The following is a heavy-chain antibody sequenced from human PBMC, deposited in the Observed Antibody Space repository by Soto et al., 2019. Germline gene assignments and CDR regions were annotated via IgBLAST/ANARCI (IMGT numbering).Heavy chain of an antibody. J-gene: IGHJ5*02. CDR1: GGTFSSYA. Sequence: QVQLVQSGAEVKKPGSSVKVSCKASGGTFSSYAISWVRQAPGQGLEWMGGIIPIFGTANYAQKFQGRVTITADESTSTAYMELSSLRSEDTAVYYCARHRPYYYDSSGYYHGAWFDPWGQGTLVTVSS. V-gene: IGHV1-69*12. D-gene: IGHD3-22*01. CDR3: ARHRPYYYDSSGYYHGAWFDP. CDR2: IIPIFGTA.